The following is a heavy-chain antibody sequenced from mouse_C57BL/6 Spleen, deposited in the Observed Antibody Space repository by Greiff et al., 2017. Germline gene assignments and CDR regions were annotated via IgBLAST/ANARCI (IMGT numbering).Heavy chain of an antibody. CDR2: LSDGGSYT. D-gene: IGHD1-1*01. Sequence: EVKLVESGGGLVKPGGSLKLSCAASGFTFSSYAMSWVRPTPEKRLAWVATLSDGGSYTYSPDNVKGRFTISRDNAKNNLYLQMSHLKSEDTAMYYCARSRGFSTTVVGAMDYWGQGTSVTVSS. V-gene: IGHV5-4*03. CDR1: GFTFSSYA. J-gene: IGHJ4*01. CDR3: ARSRGFSTTVVGAMDY.